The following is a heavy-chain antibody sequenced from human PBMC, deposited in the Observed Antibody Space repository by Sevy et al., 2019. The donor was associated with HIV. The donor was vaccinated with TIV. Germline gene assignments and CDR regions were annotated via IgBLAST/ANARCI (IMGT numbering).Heavy chain of an antibody. V-gene: IGHV3-15*01. J-gene: IGHJ4*02. CDR3: TTVVGHYYDSSGYYPFY. CDR2: IKSKTDGGTT. CDR1: GFTFSNAW. D-gene: IGHD3-22*01. Sequence: GGSLRLSCAASGFTFSNAWMSWVRQAPGKGLEWVGRIKSKTDGGTTDYDATVKGRFTIATADSNNTQYMQMNSLKTEDTAVYYCTTVVGHYYDSSGYYPFYWGQGTLVTVSS.